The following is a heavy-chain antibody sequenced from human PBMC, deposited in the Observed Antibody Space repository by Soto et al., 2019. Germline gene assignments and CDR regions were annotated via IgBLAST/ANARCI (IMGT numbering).Heavy chain of an antibody. J-gene: IGHJ6*02. V-gene: IGHV1-69*12. CDR2: IIPIFGTA. CDR1: GGTFSSYA. CDR3: ASHSGSSPEGRYYYGMDV. Sequence: QVQLVQSGAEVKKPGSSVKVSCKASGGTFSSYAISWVRQAPGQGLEWMGGIIPIFGTADYAQKFQSRVTITADESKSKAYMELSSLRSEDTAVYYCASHSGSSPEGRYYYGMDVWGQGTTVTVSS. D-gene: IGHD1-26*01.